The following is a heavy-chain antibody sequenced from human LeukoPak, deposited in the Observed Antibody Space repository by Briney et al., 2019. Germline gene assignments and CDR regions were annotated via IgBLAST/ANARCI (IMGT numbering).Heavy chain of an antibody. CDR2: IDPNSGGT. D-gene: IGHD6-13*01. CDR3: AIIAAAGTSRDY. J-gene: IGHJ4*02. CDR1: GYTFTVYY. Sequence: ASVKVSCTASGYTFTVYYMHWARQAPGQGLEWMGWIDPNSGGTNYAQKFQGWVTMTRDTSISTAYMELSRLRSDDTAVYYCAIIAAAGTSRDYWGQGTLVTVSS. V-gene: IGHV1-2*04.